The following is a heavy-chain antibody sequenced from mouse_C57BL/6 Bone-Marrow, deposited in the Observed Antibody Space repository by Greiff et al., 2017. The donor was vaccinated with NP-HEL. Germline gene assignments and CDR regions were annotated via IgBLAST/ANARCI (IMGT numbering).Heavy chain of an antibody. CDR3: ARFGGGYYPFDY. J-gene: IGHJ2*01. CDR2: INPGSGGT. V-gene: IGHV1-54*01. D-gene: IGHD2-3*01. CDR1: GYAFTNYL. Sequence: VQLQQSGAELVRPGTSVKVSCKASGYAFTNYLIEWVKQRPGQGLEWIGVINPGSGGTNYNEKFKGKATLTADKSSSTAYMQLSSLTSEDSAVYFCARFGGGYYPFDYWGQGTTLTVSS.